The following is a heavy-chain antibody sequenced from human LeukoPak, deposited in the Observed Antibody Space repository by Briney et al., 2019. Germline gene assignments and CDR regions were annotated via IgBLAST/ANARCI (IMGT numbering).Heavy chain of an antibody. CDR2: VYYTGST. V-gene: IGHV4-31*03. J-gene: IGHJ3*02. CDR1: GGSIRSGNYY. Sequence: SETLSLTCTVSGGSIRSGNYYWSWIRHHPGKGLEWIGYVYYTGSTHYNLSLKSRITISVDTSKNQFSLNLSSVTAADTGVYYCARDRLSQRAFDIWGQGTMVTVSS. CDR3: ARDRLSQRAFDI. D-gene: IGHD2-21*02.